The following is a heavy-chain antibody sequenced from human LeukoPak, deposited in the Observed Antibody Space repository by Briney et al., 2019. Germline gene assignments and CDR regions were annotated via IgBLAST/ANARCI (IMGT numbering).Heavy chain of an antibody. D-gene: IGHD3-10*02. CDR2: IKQDVTEK. V-gene: IGHV3-7*01. CDR3: AELGITMIGGV. Sequence: GGSLRLSCAASGFTFSSYWMSWVRQAPGKGLEWVASIKQDVTEKYYVDSVKGRFTISRDNAKNSLYLQMNSLRAEDTAVYYCAELGITMIGGVWGKGTTVTISS. J-gene: IGHJ6*04. CDR1: GFTFSSYW.